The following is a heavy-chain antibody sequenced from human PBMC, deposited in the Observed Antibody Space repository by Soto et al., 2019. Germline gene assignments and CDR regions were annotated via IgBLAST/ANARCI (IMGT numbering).Heavy chain of an antibody. CDR2: IIPIFGTA. CDR3: ARDIVVVVAATGYNWFDP. CDR1: GGTFSSYA. D-gene: IGHD2-15*01. V-gene: IGHV1-69*01. Sequence: QVQLVQSGAEVKKPGSSVKVSCKASGGTFSSYAISWVRQAPGQGLEWMGGIIPIFGTANYAQKFQGRVTITAYESTSTAYMELSSLRSEDTAVYYCARDIVVVVAATGYNWFDPWGQGTLVTVSS. J-gene: IGHJ5*02.